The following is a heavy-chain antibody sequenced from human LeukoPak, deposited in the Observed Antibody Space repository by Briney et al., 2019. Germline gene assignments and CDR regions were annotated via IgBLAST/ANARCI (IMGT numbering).Heavy chain of an antibody. CDR2: IWYDGSNK. V-gene: IGHV3-33*01. D-gene: IGHD2-2*01. Sequence: GGSLRLSCAASGFTFSSYGMHWVRQAPGKGLEWVAVIWYDGSNKYYADSVKGRFTITRDNSKNTLYLQMNSLRAEDTAVYYCARDPTGNPAASSIDYWGQGTLVTVSS. J-gene: IGHJ4*02. CDR3: ARDPTGNPAASSIDY. CDR1: GFTFSSYG.